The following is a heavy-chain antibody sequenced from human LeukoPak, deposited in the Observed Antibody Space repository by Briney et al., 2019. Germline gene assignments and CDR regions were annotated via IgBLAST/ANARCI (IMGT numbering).Heavy chain of an antibody. Sequence: SETLSLTCAVYGGSFSGYYWSWIRQPPGKGLEWIGEINHSGSTNYNPSLKSRVTISVDTSKNQFSLKLSSVIAADTAVYYCARGNIVVVVADKRYWFDPWGQGTLVTVSS. V-gene: IGHV4-34*01. J-gene: IGHJ5*02. D-gene: IGHD2-15*01. CDR1: GGSFSGYY. CDR3: ARGNIVVVVADKRYWFDP. CDR2: INHSGST.